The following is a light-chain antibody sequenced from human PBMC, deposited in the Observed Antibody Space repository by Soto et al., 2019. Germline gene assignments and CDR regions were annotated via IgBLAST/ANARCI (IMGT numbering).Light chain of an antibody. J-gene: IGKJ1*01. CDR2: KVS. V-gene: IGKV2-30*01. CDR3: MQGVYWPPGRA. Sequence: DVVMTQSPLSLPVTLGQPASISCWSSRSLLYSDGNTYLNWFHQRPGQPPRRLIYKVSNRDSGVPDRFSGSGSGTDFTLKISRVEAEDVGVYYCMQGVYWPPGRAFGQGTKVEIK. CDR1: RSLLYSDGNTY.